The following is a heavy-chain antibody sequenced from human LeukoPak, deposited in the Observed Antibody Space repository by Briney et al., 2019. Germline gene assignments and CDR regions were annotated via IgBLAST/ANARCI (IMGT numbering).Heavy chain of an antibody. Sequence: SVKVSCKASGGSFNAYAISWVRQAPGQGLEWMGGIIPIFGTSNYAQKLQGRVTISTDESTSTAYMEVSSLRSEDTAIYYCARGLDASMETAYDYWGQGTLVAVSS. CDR2: IIPIFGTS. V-gene: IGHV1-69*05. CDR3: ARGLDASMETAYDY. D-gene: IGHD5-18*01. CDR1: GGSFNAYA. J-gene: IGHJ4*02.